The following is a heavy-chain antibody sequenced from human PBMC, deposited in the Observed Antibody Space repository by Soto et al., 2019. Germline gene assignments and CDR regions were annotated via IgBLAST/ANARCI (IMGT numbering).Heavy chain of an antibody. Sequence: EVQLLESGGGLVQPGGSLRLSCAASGFTFSSYAMSWVRQAPGKGLEWVSAISGSGGSTYYADSVKGRFTISRDNSKNALYLQMTCLRAEDTAVYYCAKLGQYYDFWRGTDLDFDYCGQGTLVTVSS. J-gene: IGHJ4*02. D-gene: IGHD3-3*01. CDR3: AKLGQYYDFWRGTDLDFDY. V-gene: IGHV3-23*01. CDR1: GFTFSSYA. CDR2: ISGSGGST.